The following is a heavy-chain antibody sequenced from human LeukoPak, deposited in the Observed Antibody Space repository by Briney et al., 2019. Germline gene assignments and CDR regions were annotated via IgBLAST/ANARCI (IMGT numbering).Heavy chain of an antibody. Sequence: GGSLRLSCAASGFTFSSYWMSWVRQAPGKGLEWVANIKQDGSEKYYVDSVKGRFTISRDNAKNSLYLQMNSLRVEDTAVYYCARDHYDFWSGYLPELDYWGQGTLVTVSS. CDR2: IKQDGSEK. CDR1: GFTFSSYW. CDR3: ARDHYDFWSGYLPELDY. V-gene: IGHV3-7*03. D-gene: IGHD3-3*01. J-gene: IGHJ4*02.